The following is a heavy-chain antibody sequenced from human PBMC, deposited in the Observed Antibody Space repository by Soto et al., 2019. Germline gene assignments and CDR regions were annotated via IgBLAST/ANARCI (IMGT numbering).Heavy chain of an antibody. CDR3: ARAGWFGESDSNWFDP. Sequence: QVQLQQWGAGLLKPSETLSLTCAVYGGSFSGYYWCWIRQPPGKGLEWMGEINHGGSTNYNPSLKSRVTISVDTSKNQLSLKLSSVTAADTAVYYCARAGWFGESDSNWFDPWGQGTLVTVSS. V-gene: IGHV4-34*01. CDR1: GGSFSGYY. J-gene: IGHJ5*02. D-gene: IGHD3-10*01. CDR2: INHGGST.